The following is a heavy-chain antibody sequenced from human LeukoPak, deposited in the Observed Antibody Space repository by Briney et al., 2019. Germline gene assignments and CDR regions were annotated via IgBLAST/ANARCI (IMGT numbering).Heavy chain of an antibody. J-gene: IGHJ2*01. CDR2: IYYSGNT. Sequence: KSSETLSLTCAVYGGSFSGYYWSWIRQPPGKGLEWIGYIYYSGNTNYNPSLKSRVTISVDTSKNQFSLKLNSVTAADTAVYYCARRSEDWYFDLWGRGTLVTLSS. CDR1: GGSFSGYY. D-gene: IGHD3-3*01. V-gene: IGHV4-59*08. CDR3: ARRSEDWYFDL.